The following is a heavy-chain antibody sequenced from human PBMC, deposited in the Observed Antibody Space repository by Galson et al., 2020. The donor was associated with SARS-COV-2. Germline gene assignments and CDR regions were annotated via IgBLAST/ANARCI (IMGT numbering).Heavy chain of an antibody. J-gene: IGHJ6*02. Sequence: SVKVSCKASRFTFTSSAVQSVRQARGQRLEWIGWIDVGRGNTNYPQKFQERVTITRDMSTSTAYMELSSLRSDDTAVYYCARARRGAVAGTSAYYYYYGMDVWGQGTTVTVSS. CDR1: RFTFTSSA. CDR3: ARARRGAVAGTSAYYYYYGMDV. D-gene: IGHD6-19*01. CDR2: IDVGRGNT. V-gene: IGHV1-58*01.